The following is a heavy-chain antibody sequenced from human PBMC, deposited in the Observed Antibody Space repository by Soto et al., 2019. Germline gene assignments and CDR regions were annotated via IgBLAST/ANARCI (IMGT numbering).Heavy chain of an antibody. Sequence: SRTLSLTCAISGDSVSNSNAAWNWIRQSPSRGLEWLGRTYYRSKWYNDYAVSVKSRIIINPDTSKNQFSLQLNSVTPEDTAVYYCARCIGGNCYSLDYWGQGTLVTVSS. CDR2: TYYRSKWYN. V-gene: IGHV6-1*01. D-gene: IGHD2-15*01. J-gene: IGHJ4*02. CDR3: ARCIGGNCYSLDY. CDR1: GDSVSNSNAA.